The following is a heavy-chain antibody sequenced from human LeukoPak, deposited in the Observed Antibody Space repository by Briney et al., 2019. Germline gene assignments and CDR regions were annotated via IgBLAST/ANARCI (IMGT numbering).Heavy chain of an antibody. V-gene: IGHV3-64*01. CDR1: GFTFSSYA. CDR2: ISSNGGST. J-gene: IGHJ5*02. Sequence: GGSLRLSCAASGFTFSSYAMHWVRQAPGKGLEYVSAISSNGGSTYYANSVKGRFTISRDNSKNTLYLQMGSLRAEDMAVYYCARDAYCTNGVCWNWFDPWGQGTLVTVSS. D-gene: IGHD2-8*01. CDR3: ARDAYCTNGVCWNWFDP.